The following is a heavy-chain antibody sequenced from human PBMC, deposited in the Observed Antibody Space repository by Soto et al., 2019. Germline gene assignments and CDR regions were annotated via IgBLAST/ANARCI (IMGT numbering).Heavy chain of an antibody. CDR3: AREPAYGEPYYSHGMDV. D-gene: IGHD4-17*01. CDR1: GYTFTSYG. CDR2: ISAYNGNT. V-gene: IGHV1-18*01. J-gene: IGHJ6*02. Sequence: QVQLVQSGAEVKKPGASVKVSCKASGYTFTSYGISWVRQAPGQGLEWMGWISAYNGNTNYAQKLQGRVTMTTDTSTSTAYMELRSLRSDDTAVYYCAREPAYGEPYYSHGMDVWGQGTTVTVSS.